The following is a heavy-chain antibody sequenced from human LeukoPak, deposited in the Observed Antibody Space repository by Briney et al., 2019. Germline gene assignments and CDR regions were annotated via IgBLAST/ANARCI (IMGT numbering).Heavy chain of an antibody. V-gene: IGHV3-21*06. Sequence: GGSLRLSCAASGFTFSSYSMNWVGQAPGKVLEWVSSISSGGGYTYYADSVKGRFTISRDNAKNSLYLQMNSLRAEDTAVYYCARNPLISGYYYYYMDVWGKGTTVTVSS. CDR2: ISSGGGYT. CDR1: GFTFSSYS. CDR3: ARNPLISGYYYYYMDV. D-gene: IGHD3-16*01. J-gene: IGHJ6*03.